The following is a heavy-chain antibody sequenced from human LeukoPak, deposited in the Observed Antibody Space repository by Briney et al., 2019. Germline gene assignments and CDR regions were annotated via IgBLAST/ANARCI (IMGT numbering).Heavy chain of an antibody. CDR2: INPNSGGT. D-gene: IGHD1-14*01. V-gene: IGHV1-2*02. Sequence: ASVKVSCKASGYTFTGYYMHWVRQAPGQGLEWMGWINPNSGGTNYAQKFQGRVTMTRDTSISTAYMELSRLRSDDTAVYYCATDPTTRRYYYYYMDVWGKGTTVTVSS. CDR3: ATDPTTRRYYYYYMDV. J-gene: IGHJ6*03. CDR1: GYTFTGYY.